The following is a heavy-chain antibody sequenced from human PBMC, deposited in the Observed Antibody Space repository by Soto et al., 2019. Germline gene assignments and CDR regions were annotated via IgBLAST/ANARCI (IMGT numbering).Heavy chain of an antibody. J-gene: IGHJ3*02. CDR2: ISAYNGNT. D-gene: IGHD3-22*01. CDR3: ARDIGAQTYYYDSSGYYDAFDI. CDR1: GYTFTSYA. V-gene: IGHV1-18*01. Sequence: ASVKVSCKASGYTFTSYAISWVLQAPGQGLEWMGWISAYNGNTNYAQKLQGRVTMTTDTSTTTAYMELRSLRSDDTAVYYCARDIGAQTYYYDSSGYYDAFDIWGQGTIVTVSS.